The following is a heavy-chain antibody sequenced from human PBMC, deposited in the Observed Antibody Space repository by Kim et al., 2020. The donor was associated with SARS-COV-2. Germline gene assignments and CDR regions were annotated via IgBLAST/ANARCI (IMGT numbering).Heavy chain of an antibody. J-gene: IGHJ4*02. Sequence: GESLKISCKGSGYSFTSYLISWVRQMPGKGLEWMGRLDPSDSYTNYSPSFQGHVTISADKSISTAYLQWSSLKASDTAMYYCARFAGYYNRVTDYWGQGTLVTVSS. CDR1: GYSFTSYL. D-gene: IGHD3-9*01. CDR2: LDPSDSYT. CDR3: ARFAGYYNRVTDY. V-gene: IGHV5-10-1*01.